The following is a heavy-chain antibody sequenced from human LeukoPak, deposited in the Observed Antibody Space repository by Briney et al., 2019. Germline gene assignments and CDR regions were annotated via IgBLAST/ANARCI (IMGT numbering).Heavy chain of an antibody. CDR1: GFTFSSYW. Sequence: GGSLRLSCAASGFTFSSYWMSWVRQAPGKGLEWVANIKQDGSEKYYVDSAKGRFTISRDNAKNSLYLQMNSLRAEDTAVYYCAREDNWNYFYSLDYWGQGTLVTVSS. V-gene: IGHV3-7*01. D-gene: IGHD1-7*01. J-gene: IGHJ4*02. CDR3: AREDNWNYFYSLDY. CDR2: IKQDGSEK.